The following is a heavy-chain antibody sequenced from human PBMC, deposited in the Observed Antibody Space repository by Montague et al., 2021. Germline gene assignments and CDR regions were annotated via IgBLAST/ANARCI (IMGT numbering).Heavy chain of an antibody. V-gene: IGHV3-74*01. CDR3: ARNLASAATGAFDI. D-gene: IGHD2-15*01. Sequence: SLRLSCAASGFSFSSYWMHWARQAPGKGLLWVSRIALDGSITTFADSVKGRFTTSRDNAKATLCLQMNSLRVEDTAVYYCARNLASAATGAFDIWGQGTMVTVSS. CDR2: IALDGSIT. CDR1: GFSFSSYW. J-gene: IGHJ3*02.